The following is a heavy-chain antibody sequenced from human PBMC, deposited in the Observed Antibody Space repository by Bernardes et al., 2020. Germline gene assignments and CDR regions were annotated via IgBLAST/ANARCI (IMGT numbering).Heavy chain of an antibody. CDR3: ARAVEVDY. CDR1: GFTFSSYW. Sequence: GGSLRLSCAASGFTFSSYWMSWVRQAPGKGLEWVSSISSSSSYIYYADSVKGRFTISSDNAKNSLYLQMNSLRAEDTAVYYCARAVEVDYWGQGTLVTVSS. CDR2: ISSSSSYI. D-gene: IGHD2-15*01. V-gene: IGHV3-21*01. J-gene: IGHJ4*02.